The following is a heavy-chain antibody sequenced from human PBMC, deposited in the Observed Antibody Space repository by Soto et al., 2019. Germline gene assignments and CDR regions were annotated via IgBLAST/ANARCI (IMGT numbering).Heavy chain of an antibody. Sequence: QVQLVQSGAEVKKPGASVKVSCKASGYTFTSYYMHWVRQAPGQGLELMGIINPSGGSTSYAQKFQGRVTMTRDTSTSTVYMELSSLRSEDTAVYYCARDIKRDQWLVPKGFDPWGQGTLVTVSS. CDR3: ARDIKRDQWLVPKGFDP. J-gene: IGHJ5*02. D-gene: IGHD6-19*01. V-gene: IGHV1-46*01. CDR2: INPSGGST. CDR1: GYTFTSYY.